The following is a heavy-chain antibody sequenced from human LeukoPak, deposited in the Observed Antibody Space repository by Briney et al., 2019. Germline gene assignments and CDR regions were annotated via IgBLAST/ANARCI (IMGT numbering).Heavy chain of an antibody. V-gene: IGHV3-23*01. CDR1: GFTFSSYA. D-gene: IGHD3-10*01. CDR3: VKDSGYYGSGSYPDY. J-gene: IGHJ4*02. CDR2: ISGSGGST. Sequence: AGGSLRLYCAASGFTFSSYAMSWVRQAPGKGLEWVSAISGSGGSTYYADSVKGQFTISRDNSKNTLYLQMNSLRAEDTAVYYCVKDSGYYGSGSYPDYWGQGTLVTVSS.